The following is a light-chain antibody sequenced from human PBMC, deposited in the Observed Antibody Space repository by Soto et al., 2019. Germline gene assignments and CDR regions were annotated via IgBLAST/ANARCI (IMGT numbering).Light chain of an antibody. J-gene: IGKJ1*01. CDR3: QHHNSYSQT. CDR1: QSIRYY. V-gene: IGKV1-5*01. Sequence: DIQLTQSPPTLSASVGDRVTITCRASQSIRYYLAWYQQMPGKAPKLLIYGASSLQSGVPSRFSGSVSGTAFTLTISSLQPDDFATYFCQHHNSYSQTFGQGTKVEIK. CDR2: GAS.